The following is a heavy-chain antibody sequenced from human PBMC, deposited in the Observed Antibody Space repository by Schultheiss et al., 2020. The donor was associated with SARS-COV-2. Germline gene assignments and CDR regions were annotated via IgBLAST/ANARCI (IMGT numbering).Heavy chain of an antibody. CDR1: GFTFSSYA. V-gene: IGHV3-30*04. D-gene: IGHD4-17*01. Sequence: GGSLRLSCAASGFTFSSYAMHWVRQAPGKGLEWVAVISYDGSNKYYADSVKGRFTMSRDNAKNTLYLQMNSLRAEDTAVYYCAKDKGDYGDYDYFDYWGQGTLVTVSS. J-gene: IGHJ4*02. CDR3: AKDKGDYGDYDYFDY. CDR2: ISYDGSNK.